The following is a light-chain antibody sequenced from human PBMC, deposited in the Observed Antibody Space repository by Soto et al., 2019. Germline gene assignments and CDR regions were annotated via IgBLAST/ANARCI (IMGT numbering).Light chain of an antibody. Sequence: QSVLTQPPSVSGSPGQTVTISCTGSSSNIGAGYDVYWYQQLPGTAPKLLIYGNSNRPSGVPDRFSGSKSGTTASLAITGLQAEDEADYYCQSYASSLSVVFGGGTKLTVL. V-gene: IGLV1-40*01. J-gene: IGLJ2*01. CDR2: GNS. CDR1: SSNIGAGYD. CDR3: QSYASSLSVV.